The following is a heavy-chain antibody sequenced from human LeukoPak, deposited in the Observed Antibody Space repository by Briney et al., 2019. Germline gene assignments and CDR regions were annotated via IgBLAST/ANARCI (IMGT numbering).Heavy chain of an antibody. V-gene: IGHV1-2*02. J-gene: IGHJ4*02. D-gene: IGHD2-15*01. CDR1: GYTFTGYY. Sequence: GASVKVSCKASGYTFTGYYMHWVRQAPGQGLEWMGWINPNSGGTNYAQKFQGRVTMTRDTSISTAYMELSRLRSDDTAVYYCARYTVAATPPKYYFDYWGQGTLVTVSS. CDR3: ARYTVAATPPKYYFDY. CDR2: INPNSGGT.